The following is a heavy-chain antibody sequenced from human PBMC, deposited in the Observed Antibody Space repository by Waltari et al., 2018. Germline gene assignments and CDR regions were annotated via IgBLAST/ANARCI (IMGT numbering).Heavy chain of an antibody. D-gene: IGHD3-3*01. V-gene: IGHV3-33*01. J-gene: IGHJ6*02. CDR2: IWYDGSNK. Sequence: AVIWYDGSNKYYADSVKGRFTISRDNSKNTLYLQMNSLRAEDTAVYYCAREANYDFWSGTIYGMDVWGQGTTVTVSS. CDR3: AREANYDFWSGTIYGMDV.